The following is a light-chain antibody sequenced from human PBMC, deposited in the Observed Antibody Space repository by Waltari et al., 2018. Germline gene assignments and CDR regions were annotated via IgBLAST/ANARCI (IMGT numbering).Light chain of an antibody. J-gene: IGLJ3*02. Sequence: QSALTQPASVSGSPGQSITISCSGISSDVGVYNYVSWYQQHAGKAPELMIYDVSNRPSGVSSRFSGSKSGSTASRTISGLQAEDEADYYCSSSTGTTWVFGGGTKVSVL. CDR3: SSSTGTTWV. CDR2: DVS. V-gene: IGLV2-14*03. CDR1: SSDVGVYNY.